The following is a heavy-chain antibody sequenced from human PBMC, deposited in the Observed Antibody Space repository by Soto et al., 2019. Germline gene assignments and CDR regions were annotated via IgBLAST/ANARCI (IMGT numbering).Heavy chain of an antibody. CDR2: ISYDGSHK. V-gene: IGHV3-30*03. D-gene: IGHD1-26*01. CDR3: ATSASSDH. CDR1: GFLFDTYG. Sequence: VQLVESGGGVVQPGRSLRLSCVASGFLFDTYGMHWVRQTPGKGLEWVAIISYDGSHKEYADSVKGRFAISRDNSEXTXXXXXXXXXXXXXXLYYCATSASSDHWGQGTQVTVSS. J-gene: IGHJ4*02.